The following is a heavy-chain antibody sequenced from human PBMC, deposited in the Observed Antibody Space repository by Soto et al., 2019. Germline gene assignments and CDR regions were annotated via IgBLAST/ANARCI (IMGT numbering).Heavy chain of an antibody. Sequence: QIPLKESGPTLVKPTQTLTLTCTFSGFSLSTSGVGVGWIRQPPVKDMEWLALIYWNDDKRYSPSLKGRLTITTDTSKHQVVLTITNMDPVDTATYYGAHLPAGDWFDPWGQGTLFTVSA. V-gene: IGHV2-5*01. CDR2: IYWNDDK. CDR3: AHLPAGDWFDP. CDR1: GFSLSTSGVG. J-gene: IGHJ5*02.